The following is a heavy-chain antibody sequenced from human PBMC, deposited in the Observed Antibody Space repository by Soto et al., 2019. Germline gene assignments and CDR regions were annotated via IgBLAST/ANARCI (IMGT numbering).Heavy chain of an antibody. V-gene: IGHV3-30*18. Sequence: PGGSLRLSCAASGFTFSSYGMHWVRQAPGKGLEWVAVISYDGSNKYYADSVKGRFTISRDNSKNTLYLQMNSLRAEDTAVYYSAKDDGAIVVVPAAIGGLGYWGQGTLVTVSA. CDR3: AKDDGAIVVVPAAIGGLGY. J-gene: IGHJ4*02. CDR1: GFTFSSYG. CDR2: ISYDGSNK. D-gene: IGHD2-2*01.